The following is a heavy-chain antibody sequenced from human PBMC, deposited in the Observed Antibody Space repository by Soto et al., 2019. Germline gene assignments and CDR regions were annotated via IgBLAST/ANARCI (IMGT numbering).Heavy chain of an antibody. CDR3: ARNVLLWFGELLEAWFDP. D-gene: IGHD3-10*01. V-gene: IGHV4-31*03. CDR2: IYYSGST. Sequence: QVQLQESGPGLVKPSQTLSLTCTVSGGSISSGGYYWSWIRQHPGKGLEWIGYIYYSGSTYYNPSLKGRVNISVDTSKNQFSLKLSSVTAADTAVYYCARNVLLWFGELLEAWFDPWGQGTLVTVSS. CDR1: GGSISSGGYY. J-gene: IGHJ5*02.